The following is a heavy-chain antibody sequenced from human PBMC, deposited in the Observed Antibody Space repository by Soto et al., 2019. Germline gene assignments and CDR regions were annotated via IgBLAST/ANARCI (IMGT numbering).Heavy chain of an antibody. CDR2: ISSSSSTI. Sequence: EVQLVESGGGLVQPGGSLRLSCAASGFTFSSYSMNWVRQAPGKGLEWVSYISSSSSTIYYADSVKCRFTISRDNAKNSLYLQMNSLRDEDTAVYYCAREQTSGYTNWFDPWGQGTLVTVSS. J-gene: IGHJ5*02. CDR1: GFTFSSYS. D-gene: IGHD3-3*01. V-gene: IGHV3-48*02. CDR3: AREQTSGYTNWFDP.